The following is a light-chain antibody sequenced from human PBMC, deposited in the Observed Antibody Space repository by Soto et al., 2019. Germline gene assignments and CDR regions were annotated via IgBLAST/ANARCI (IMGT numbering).Light chain of an antibody. Sequence: QSVLTQPPSVSAAPGQKITISCSGTRSNIENFYVSWYHQVPGTAPQLLIYDNNKRPSGIPARLSASKSGTSATLAITGLQTGDEGDYSCGAWDSSLNVYVFGGGTKVTVL. CDR3: GAWDSSLNVYV. CDR2: DNN. J-gene: IGLJ1*01. CDR1: RSNIENFY. V-gene: IGLV1-51*01.